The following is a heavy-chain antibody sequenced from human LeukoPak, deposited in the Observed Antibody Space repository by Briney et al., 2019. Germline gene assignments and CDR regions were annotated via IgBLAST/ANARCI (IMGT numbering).Heavy chain of an antibody. D-gene: IGHD3-3*01. CDR2: INPSGGST. J-gene: IGHJ4*02. V-gene: IGHV1-46*01. CDR1: GYTFTSYY. CDR3: ARDLADYDFWSGYSGGGEPLDY. Sequence: ASVKVSCKASGYTFTSYYMHWVRQAPGQGLEWMGIINPSGGSTSYAQKFQGRVTMTRDTSTSTVYMELSSLRSEDTAVYYCARDLADYDFWSGYSGGGEPLDYWGQGTLVTVSS.